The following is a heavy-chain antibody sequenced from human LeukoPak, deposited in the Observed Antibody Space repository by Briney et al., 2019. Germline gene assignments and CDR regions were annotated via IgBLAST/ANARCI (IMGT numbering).Heavy chain of an antibody. D-gene: IGHD6-19*01. CDR2: IYYSGST. CDR1: GGSISSSSYY. CDR3: ARNSSGGWFDP. J-gene: IGHJ5*02. Sequence: SETLSLTCTVSGGSISSSSYYWGWIRQPPGKGLEWIGSIYYSGSTSYNPSLKSRVTISVDTSKNQFSLKLSSVTAADTAVCYCARNSSGGWFDPWGQGTLVTVSS. V-gene: IGHV4-39*01.